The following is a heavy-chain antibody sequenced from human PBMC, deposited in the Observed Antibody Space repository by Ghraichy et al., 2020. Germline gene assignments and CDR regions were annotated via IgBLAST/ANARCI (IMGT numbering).Heavy chain of an antibody. CDR1: GGSFSGYS. CDR2: INHSGST. V-gene: IGHV4-34*01. D-gene: IGHD2-2*01. CDR3: AGTSSTSPYYYYGMDV. Sequence: SETLSLTCAVYGGSFSGYSWTWIRQPPGKGLEWIGEINHSGSTNYNPSLKSRVTISVDTSMNQFSLKLSSVTAADTAVYYCAGTSSTSPYYYYGMDVWGQGTTVTVSS. J-gene: IGHJ6*02.